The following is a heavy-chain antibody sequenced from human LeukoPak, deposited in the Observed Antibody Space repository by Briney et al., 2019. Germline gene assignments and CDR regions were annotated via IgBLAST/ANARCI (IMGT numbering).Heavy chain of an antibody. J-gene: IGHJ6*02. CDR2: ISSSGGHT. D-gene: IGHD6-19*01. Sequence: GGPLRLSCVASGFSISNYAMSWVRQAPGKGLEWVSGISSSGGHTYYLDSVKGRFTISRDNLKNTLYMEMNSLTAEDTALYYCAKDLRYCSVTLCNYSGMDVWGQGTTVTVSS. CDR1: GFSISNYA. V-gene: IGHV3-23*01. CDR3: AKDLRYCSVTLCNYSGMDV.